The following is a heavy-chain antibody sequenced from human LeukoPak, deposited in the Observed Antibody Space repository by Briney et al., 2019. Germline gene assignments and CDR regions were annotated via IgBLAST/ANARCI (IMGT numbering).Heavy chain of an antibody. CDR3: AKSSGWYFDY. CDR1: GFTFSSYG. J-gene: IGHJ4*02. Sequence: GGSLRLSCAASGFTFSSYGMHWVRQAPGKGLEWVAVISYDGSNKYCADSVKGRFTISRDNSKNTLYLQMNSLRAEDTAVYYCAKSSGWYFDYWGQGTLVTVSS. D-gene: IGHD6-19*01. CDR2: ISYDGSNK. V-gene: IGHV3-30*18.